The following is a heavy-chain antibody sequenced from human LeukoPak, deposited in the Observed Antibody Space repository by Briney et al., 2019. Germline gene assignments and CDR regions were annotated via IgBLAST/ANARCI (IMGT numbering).Heavy chain of an antibody. CDR1: GFTFSRYG. J-gene: IGHJ4*02. CDR3: TTGYYDSSGYYDY. V-gene: IGHV3-15*01. D-gene: IGHD3-22*01. Sequence: PGGSLRLSYAVSGFTFSRYGMHWVRQAPGKGLEWVGRIKSKTDGGTTDYAAPVKGRFTISRDDSKNTLYLQMNSLKTEDTAVYYCTTGYYDSSGYYDYWGQGTLVTVSS. CDR2: IKSKTDGGTT.